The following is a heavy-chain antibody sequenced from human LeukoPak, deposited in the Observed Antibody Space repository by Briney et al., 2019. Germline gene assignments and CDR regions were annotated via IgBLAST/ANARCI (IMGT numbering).Heavy chain of an antibody. CDR3: AELGITMIGGV. Sequence: PGGSLRLSCAASGFTFTSFGMSWVRQAPGKGLEWVSTISGSGGSTYYADSVKGRFTISRDNSKNTLYLQMNTLSAEDTAVYYCAELGITMIGGVWGKGTTVTISS. V-gene: IGHV3-23*01. J-gene: IGHJ6*04. CDR1: GFTFTSFG. D-gene: IGHD3-10*02. CDR2: ISGSGGST.